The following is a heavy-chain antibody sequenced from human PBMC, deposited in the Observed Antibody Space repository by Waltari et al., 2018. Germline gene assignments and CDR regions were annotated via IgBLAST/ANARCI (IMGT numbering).Heavy chain of an antibody. CDR2: ISDSGSTT. J-gene: IGHJ3*02. D-gene: IGHD4-4*01. CDR1: GFTFSYFY. CDR3: ARAAFYNAFDI. V-gene: IGHV3-11*01. Sequence: QVQLVESGGGLVKPGGSLRLSCVASGFTFSYFYMTWSRQVPGKGLEWVSYISDSGSTTHYADSVKGRFTISRDNARNSVFLQVNSLRAEDTAVYYCARAAFYNAFDIWGQGTTVVVSS.